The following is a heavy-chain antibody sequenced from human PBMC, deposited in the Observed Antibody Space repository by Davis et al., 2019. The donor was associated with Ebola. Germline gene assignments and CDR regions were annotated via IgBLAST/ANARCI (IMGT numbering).Heavy chain of an antibody. CDR2: ISSSSSYI. CDR3: AKDGEQWPAYYYYYYGMDV. Sequence: GESLKISCAASGFTFSSYSMNWVRQAPGKGLEWVSSISSSSSYIYYADSVKGRFTISRDNAKNSLYLQMNSLRAEDTAVYYCAKDGEQWPAYYYYYYGMDVWGQGTTVTVSS. V-gene: IGHV3-21*01. J-gene: IGHJ6*02. CDR1: GFTFSSYS. D-gene: IGHD6-19*01.